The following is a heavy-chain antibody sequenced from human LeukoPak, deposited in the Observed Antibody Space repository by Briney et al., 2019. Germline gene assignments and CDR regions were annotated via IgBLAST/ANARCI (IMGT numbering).Heavy chain of an antibody. Sequence: ASVKVSRKASGYTFTGHYMHWVRQAPGQGLEWMGWINPKNAATNYAQKFQGRVTMTRDTSSGTVYMELSSLSSDDTAVYYCARGLDNSENWFDPWGQGTLVTVSS. V-gene: IGHV1-2*02. CDR1: GYTFTGHY. J-gene: IGHJ5*02. CDR2: INPKNAAT. D-gene: IGHD1-1*01. CDR3: ARGLDNSENWFDP.